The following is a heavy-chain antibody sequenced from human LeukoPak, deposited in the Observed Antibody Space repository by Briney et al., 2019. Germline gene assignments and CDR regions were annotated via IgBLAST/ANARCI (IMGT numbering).Heavy chain of an antibody. J-gene: IGHJ4*02. CDR1: GGSISSGSYY. Sequence: SQTLSLTCTVSGGSISSGSYYWSWIRQPAGKGLEWIGRIYTSGSTNYNPSLKSRVTISVDTSKNQFSLKLSSVTAADTAVYYCARDPALDGYNYFDYWGQGTLVTVSS. CDR2: IYTSGST. V-gene: IGHV4-61*02. D-gene: IGHD5-24*01. CDR3: ARDPALDGYNYFDY.